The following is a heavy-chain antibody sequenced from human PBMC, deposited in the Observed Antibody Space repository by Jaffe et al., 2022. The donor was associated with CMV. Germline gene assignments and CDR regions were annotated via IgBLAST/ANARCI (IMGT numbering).Heavy chain of an antibody. J-gene: IGHJ5*02. Sequence: EVQLVQSGAEVKKPGESLKISCKASGYSFTTYWIAWVRQMPGKGLEWMGIIYPGDSETRYSPSFQGQVTMSADKSISTAYLQWSSLKASDTAMYYCARPIYDSNGFYFWLDPWGQGTLVTVSS. CDR3: ARPIYDSNGFYFWLDP. CDR2: IYPGDSET. D-gene: IGHD3-22*01. CDR1: GYSFTTYW. V-gene: IGHV5-51*01.